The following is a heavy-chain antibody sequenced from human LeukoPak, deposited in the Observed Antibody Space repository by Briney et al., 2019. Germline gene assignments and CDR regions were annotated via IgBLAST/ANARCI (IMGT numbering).Heavy chain of an antibody. CDR2: IKIDGSEE. CDR1: GGSISSSSYY. CDR3: ARGSYGGKSFEYFQN. Sequence: ETLSLTCTVSGGSISSSSYYWGWIRQPPGKGLEWVANIKIDGSEEYYVDSVKGRFIISRDNAKNSLWLQMNGLRAEDTAVYYCARGSYGGKSFEYFQNWGQGTLVTVSS. V-gene: IGHV3-7*01. J-gene: IGHJ1*01. D-gene: IGHD4-23*01.